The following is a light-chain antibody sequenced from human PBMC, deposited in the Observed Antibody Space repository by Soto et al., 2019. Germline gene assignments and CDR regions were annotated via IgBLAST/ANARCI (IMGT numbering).Light chain of an antibody. V-gene: IGKV3-20*01. CDR2: GAS. J-gene: IGKJ4*01. CDR1: QSVSSSY. CDR3: QQYGRSPST. Sequence: EIVLTQSPGTLSLSPGERATLSCRASQSVSSSYLAWYQQKPGQAPRLLIYGASSRATGIPDRFSGSGSGTDFTLTISRLETEDFAVYYCQQYGRSPSTFGGGTKVEIK.